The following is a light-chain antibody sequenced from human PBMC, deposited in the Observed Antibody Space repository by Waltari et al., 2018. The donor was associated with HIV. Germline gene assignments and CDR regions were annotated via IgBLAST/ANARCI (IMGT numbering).Light chain of an antibody. J-gene: IGLJ2*01. CDR3: SSYTSSITLV. CDR2: EVN. CDR1: SNDVGGYNY. V-gene: IGLV2-14*01. Sequence: QSALTQPASLSGSPGQSITISCDGTSNDVGGYNYVSWYQQHPGKAPKLMIFEVNNRPSGVSSRFSGSKSGNTAYLTISGLQAEDEADYYCSSYTSSITLVFGGGTKVTVL.